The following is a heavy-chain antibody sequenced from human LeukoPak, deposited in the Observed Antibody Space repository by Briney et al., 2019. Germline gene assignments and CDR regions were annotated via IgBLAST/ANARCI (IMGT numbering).Heavy chain of an antibody. V-gene: IGHV1-18*01. CDR2: ISPYNGDT. CDR1: GYIFTSYG. D-gene: IGHD1-26*01. J-gene: IGHJ4*02. CDR3: ARDSGSYYDY. Sequence: ASMKVSCKASGYIFTSYGITWVRQAPGQGLEWMGWISPYNGDTRYAHKVQGRVTVTTDTSTSTAYMELRSLRSDDTAVYYCARDSGSYYDYWGQGTLVTVSS.